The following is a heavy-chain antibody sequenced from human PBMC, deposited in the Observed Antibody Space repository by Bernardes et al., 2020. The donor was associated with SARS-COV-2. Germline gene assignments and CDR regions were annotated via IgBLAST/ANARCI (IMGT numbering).Heavy chain of an antibody. CDR2: VNSAGTT. CDR1: GFTFSNYA. CDR3: ARVVSGPHEGADAFAV. Sequence: GGSLRLSCAASGFTFSNYAMSWFRQTPGKGLEWISAVNSAGTTYYADSVRGRFTAARDNSKNTLYLQMSSLRSEDTAVYYCARVVSGPHEGADAFAVWGRGTTVTVSS. D-gene: IGHD2-21*02. V-gene: IGHV3-23*01. J-gene: IGHJ3*01.